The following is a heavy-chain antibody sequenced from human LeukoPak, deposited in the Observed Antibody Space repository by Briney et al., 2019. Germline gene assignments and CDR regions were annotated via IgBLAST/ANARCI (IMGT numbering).Heavy chain of an antibody. CDR1: GFTFDDYA. CDR3: AKDRYNFGSRFEM. D-gene: IGHD5-18*01. J-gene: IGHJ3*02. CDR2: ISGDSSSA. Sequence: GGSLRLSCAASGFTFDDYAMLWVRQGPGKGLEWVSGISGDSSSANYADSVKGRFTISRDNAQNSLYLQMSSLRVEDTALYYCAKDRYNFGSRFEMWGQGTMVLVAS. V-gene: IGHV3-9*01.